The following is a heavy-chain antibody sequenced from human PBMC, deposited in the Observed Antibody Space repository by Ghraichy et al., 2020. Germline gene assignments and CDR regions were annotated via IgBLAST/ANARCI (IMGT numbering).Heavy chain of an antibody. J-gene: IGHJ4*02. D-gene: IGHD3-10*01. Sequence: SCSASGFTFSNYAMHWVRQAPGTGLEYVSGISSDGGSSYYADSVKGRFTISRDNSKNTVFLQMSSLRAEDTAVYYCVKTYGSGWWQQPDLNYFYYWGQGTLVTVSS. CDR1: GFTFSNYA. V-gene: IGHV3-64D*06. CDR3: VKTYGSGWWQQPDLNYFYY. CDR2: ISSDGGSS.